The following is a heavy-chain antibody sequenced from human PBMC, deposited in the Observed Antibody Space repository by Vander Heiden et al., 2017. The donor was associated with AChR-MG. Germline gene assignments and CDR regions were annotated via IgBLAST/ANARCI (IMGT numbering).Heavy chain of an antibody. Sequence: QVQLVQSGSELKKPGASVKVSCKASGYTFTSYAMNWVRQAPGQGLEWMGWINTNTGNPTYAQGFTGRFVFSLDTSVSTAYLKISIIKAEETAVYYCARARWARGQGVDYMDVWGKGTTVTVSS. V-gene: IGHV7-4-1*02. CDR3: ARARWARGQGVDYMDV. CDR2: INTNTGNP. J-gene: IGHJ6*03. CDR1: GYTFTSYA. D-gene: IGHD3-10*01.